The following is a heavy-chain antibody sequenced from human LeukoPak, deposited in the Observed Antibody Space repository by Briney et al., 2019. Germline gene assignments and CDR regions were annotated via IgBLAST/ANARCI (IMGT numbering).Heavy chain of an antibody. CDR3: AKTKGYSYGYYFEY. CDR2: MSYDGFNK. V-gene: IGHV3-30*18. Sequence: GGSLRLSCAASGFTFSSYAMRWVRQSLGKGLEWVAVMSYDGFNKYYAESVKSRVTISRDNSKNTLYLQMNSLRAEDTAVYYCAKTKGYSYGYYFEYWGQGTLVTVSS. CDR1: GFTFSSYA. D-gene: IGHD5-18*01. J-gene: IGHJ4*02.